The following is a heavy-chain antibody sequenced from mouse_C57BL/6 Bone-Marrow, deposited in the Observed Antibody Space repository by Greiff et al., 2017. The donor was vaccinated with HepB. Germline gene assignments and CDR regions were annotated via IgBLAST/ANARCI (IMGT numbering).Heavy chain of an antibody. Sequence: ESGPGLVKPSQSLSLTCSVTGYSITSGYYWNWIRQFPGNKLEWMGYISYDGSNKYNPSLKNPISITRDTSKNQFFLKLNSVTTEDTATYYCARDNGSSYVAMDYWGQGTSVTVSS. D-gene: IGHD1-1*01. CDR2: ISYDGSN. J-gene: IGHJ4*01. CDR3: ARDNGSSYVAMDY. V-gene: IGHV3-6*01. CDR1: GYSITSGYY.